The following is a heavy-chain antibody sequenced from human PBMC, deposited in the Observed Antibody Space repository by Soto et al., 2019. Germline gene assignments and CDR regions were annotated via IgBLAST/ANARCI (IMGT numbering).Heavy chain of an antibody. Sequence: QVQLVESGGGVVQPGRSLRLSCAASGFTFSSYGMHWVRQAPGKGLEWVAVISYDGSNKYYADSVKGRFTISRDNSKNTLYLQMNSLRAEDTAVYYCAKDEDYYGSGRKGMDVWGQGTTVTVSS. V-gene: IGHV3-30*18. CDR1: GFTFSSYG. CDR3: AKDEDYYGSGRKGMDV. CDR2: ISYDGSNK. D-gene: IGHD3-10*01. J-gene: IGHJ6*02.